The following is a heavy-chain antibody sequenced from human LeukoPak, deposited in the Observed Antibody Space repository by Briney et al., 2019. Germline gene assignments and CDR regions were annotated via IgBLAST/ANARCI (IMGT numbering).Heavy chain of an antibody. V-gene: IGHV3-74*01. J-gene: IGHJ6*04. D-gene: IGHD6-13*01. CDR1: GFTFSSYW. CDR3: ARSAAAGFSDCSYILDV. Sequence: GGSLRLSCAASGFTFSSYWIHWVRQAPGKGLVWVSRINSDGSSTTYADSVKGRFTISRDNAKNTLYLQMNSLRAEDTAVYYCARSAAAGFSDCSYILDVWGKGTTVTIFS. CDR2: INSDGSST.